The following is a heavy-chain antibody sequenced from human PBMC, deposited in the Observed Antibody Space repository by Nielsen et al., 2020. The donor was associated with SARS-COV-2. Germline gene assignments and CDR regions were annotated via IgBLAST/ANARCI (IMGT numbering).Heavy chain of an antibody. CDR2: INPSGGST. V-gene: IGHV1-46*01. Sequence: ASVKVSCKASGYTFTGYFIHWVRQAPGQGLEWMGIINPSGGSTSYAQKFQGRVTMTRDISTSTVYMELRSLRCENTAVYYCASPGGGVEYWGQGTLVTVSS. CDR3: ASPGGGVEY. D-gene: IGHD2-15*01. J-gene: IGHJ4*02. CDR1: GYTFTGYF.